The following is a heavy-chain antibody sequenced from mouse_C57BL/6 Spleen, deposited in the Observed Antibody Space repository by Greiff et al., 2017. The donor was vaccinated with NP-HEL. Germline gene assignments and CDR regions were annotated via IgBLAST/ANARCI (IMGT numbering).Heavy chain of an antibody. CDR2: IHPNSGST. D-gene: IGHD1-1*01. Sequence: VQLQQSGAELVKPGASVKLSCKASGYTFTSYWMHWVKQRPGQGLEWIGMIHPNSGSTNYNEKFKSKATLTVDKSSSTAYMQLSSLTSEDSAVYYCARKYYGSSCWYFDVWGTGTTVTVSS. J-gene: IGHJ1*03. V-gene: IGHV1-64*01. CDR1: GYTFTSYW. CDR3: ARKYYGSSCWYFDV.